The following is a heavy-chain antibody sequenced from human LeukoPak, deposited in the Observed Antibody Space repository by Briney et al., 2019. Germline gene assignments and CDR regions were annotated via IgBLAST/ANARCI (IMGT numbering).Heavy chain of an antibody. CDR3: ATGQAVAGAFDI. Sequence: ASVKVSCKASGYTFTSYGISWVRQAPGQGLEWMGWISAYNGNTNYAQKLQGRVTMTTDTPTSTAYMELRSLRSDDTAVYYCATGQAVAGAFDIWGQGTMVTVSS. J-gene: IGHJ3*02. CDR1: GYTFTSYG. CDR2: ISAYNGNT. D-gene: IGHD6-19*01. V-gene: IGHV1-18*01.